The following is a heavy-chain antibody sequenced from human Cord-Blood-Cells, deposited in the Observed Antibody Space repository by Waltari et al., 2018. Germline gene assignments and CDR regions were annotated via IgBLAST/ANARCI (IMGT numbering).Heavy chain of an antibody. CDR3: ARDEAGGGSYYYYYYGMDV. J-gene: IGHJ6*02. D-gene: IGHD1-26*01. CDR2: ISAYNGNT. Sequence: QVQLVQSGAEVKKPGASVKVSCKASGYTFTSYGICWVRQAPGQGLEWMGWISAYNGNTNYAQKLQGRVTMTTDTSTSTAYMELRSLRSDDTAVYYCARDEAGGGSYYYYYYGMDVWGQGTTVTVSS. CDR1: GYTFTSYG. V-gene: IGHV1-18*01.